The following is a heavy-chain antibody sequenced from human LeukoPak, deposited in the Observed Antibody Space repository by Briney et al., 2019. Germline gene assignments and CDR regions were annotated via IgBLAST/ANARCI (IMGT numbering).Heavy chain of an antibody. CDR1: GFTFSSYW. V-gene: IGHV3-74*01. D-gene: IGHD3-22*01. CDR2: INSAGSDT. J-gene: IGHJ4*02. CDR3: AKDRYQNYYDSSGYYSGH. Sequence: PGGSLRLSCAASGFTFSSYWMHWVRQAPGKGLVWVSRINSAGSDTSYADSVKGRFTISRDNSKNTLYLQMNSLRAEDAAVYYCAKDRYQNYYDSSGYYSGHWGQGTLVTVSS.